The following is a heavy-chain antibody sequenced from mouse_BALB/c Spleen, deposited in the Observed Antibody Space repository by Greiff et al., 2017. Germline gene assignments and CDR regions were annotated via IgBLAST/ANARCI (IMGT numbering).Heavy chain of an antibody. CDR2: ISSGGSYT. CDR1: GFTFSSYG. J-gene: IGHJ4*01. Sequence: EVKLMESGGDLVKPGGSLKLSCAASGFTFSSYGMSWVRQTPDKRLEWVATISSGGSYTYYLDSVKGRFTISRDNAKNTLYLQMSSLKSEDTAMYYCARLYGNSHAMDYWGQGTSVTVSS. D-gene: IGHD2-1*01. CDR3: ARLYGNSHAMDY. V-gene: IGHV5-6*01.